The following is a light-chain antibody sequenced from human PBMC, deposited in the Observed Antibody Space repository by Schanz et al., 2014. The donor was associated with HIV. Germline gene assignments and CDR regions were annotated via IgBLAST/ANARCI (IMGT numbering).Light chain of an antibody. Sequence: IVLTQSPGTLSLSPGERATLSCRASQSVSSNLAWYQQKPGQAPRLLIYGASTRATGIPARFSGSGSGTEFTLTISSLQSEDFAVYYCQQYNNWPPWTCGQGTKVESK. CDR1: QSVSSN. J-gene: IGKJ1*01. CDR2: GAS. V-gene: IGKV3-15*01. CDR3: QQYNNWPPWT.